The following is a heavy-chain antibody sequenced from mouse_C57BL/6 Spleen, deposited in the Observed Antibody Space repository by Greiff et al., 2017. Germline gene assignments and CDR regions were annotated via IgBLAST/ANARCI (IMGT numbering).Heavy chain of an antibody. J-gene: IGHJ2*01. D-gene: IGHD1-1*01. Sequence: VQLQQSGPELVKPGASVKISCKASGYAFSSSWMNWVKQRPGKGLEWIGRIYPGDGDTNYNGKFKGKATLTADKSSSTAYMQLSSLTSEDSAVYFCAREEALLHFDYWGQGTTLTVSS. CDR1: GYAFSSSW. CDR2: IYPGDGDT. CDR3: AREEALLHFDY. V-gene: IGHV1-82*01.